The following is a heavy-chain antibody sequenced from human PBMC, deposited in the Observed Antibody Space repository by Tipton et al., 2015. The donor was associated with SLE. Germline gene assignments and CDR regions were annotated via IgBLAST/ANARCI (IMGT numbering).Heavy chain of an antibody. J-gene: IGHJ4*02. D-gene: IGHD5-24*01. CDR1: GFTFSSYA. CDR2: ISSNGDST. V-gene: IGHV3-64D*06. Sequence: SLRLSCSASGFTFSSYAMHWVRQAPGKGLEYVSFISSNGDSTYYADSVRGRFTISRDNSKNTLYLQMSSLRAEDTAVYFCVKMATMNFFDYWGQGTLVTVSS. CDR3: VKMATMNFFDY.